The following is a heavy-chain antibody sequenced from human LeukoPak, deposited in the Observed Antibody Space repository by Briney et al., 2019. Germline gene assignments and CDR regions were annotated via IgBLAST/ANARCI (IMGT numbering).Heavy chain of an antibody. CDR1: GFTFSTYA. Sequence: PGGSLRLSCAASGFTFSTYAMSWVRQAPGKGLEWVSVISGGGSGTYYADSVKGRFTISRDNSENTLYLQMNGLTAEDTAMYYCARDSYQDYYGRFDPWGQGTLVIVSS. CDR3: ARDSYQDYYGRFDP. J-gene: IGHJ5*02. V-gene: IGHV3-23*01. CDR2: ISGGGSGT. D-gene: IGHD3-10*01.